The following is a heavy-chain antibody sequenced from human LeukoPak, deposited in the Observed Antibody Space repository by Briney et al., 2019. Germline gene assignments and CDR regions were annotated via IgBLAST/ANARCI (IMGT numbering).Heavy chain of an antibody. V-gene: IGHV4-34*01. J-gene: IGHJ6*03. CDR3: ARGRGIPKTDYYYYMDV. D-gene: IGHD3-16*01. Sequence: PSETLSLTCAVYGGSFSGYYWSWIRQPPGKGLEWIGEINHSGSTNYNPSLKSRVTISVDTSKNQFSLKLSSVTAADTAVYYCARGRGIPKTDYYYYMDVWGKGTTVTVSS. CDR2: INHSGST. CDR1: GGSFSGYY.